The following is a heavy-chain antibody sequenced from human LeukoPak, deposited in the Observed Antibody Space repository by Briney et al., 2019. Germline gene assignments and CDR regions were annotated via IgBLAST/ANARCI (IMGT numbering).Heavy chain of an antibody. CDR1: GFTFSSNY. V-gene: IGHV3-53*01. D-gene: IGHD6-13*01. Sequence: PGGSLRLSCAASGFTFSSNYMSWVRQAPGKGLEWVSVIYSGGSTYYADSVKGRFTISRDNSKNTPYLQMNSLRAEDTAVYYCAGRQLVRLADAFDIWGQGTMVTVSS. CDR2: IYSGGST. J-gene: IGHJ3*02. CDR3: AGRQLVRLADAFDI.